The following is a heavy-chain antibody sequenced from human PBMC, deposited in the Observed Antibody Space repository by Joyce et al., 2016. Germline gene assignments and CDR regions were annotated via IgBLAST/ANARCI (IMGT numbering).Heavy chain of an antibody. CDR2: TSYDGGEK. CDR1: GFTFNTHA. V-gene: IGHV3-30*18. J-gene: IGHJ1*01. CDR3: VKSRSSLPAEFFPH. D-gene: IGHD2-2*01. Sequence: QVQLVESGGGVVQPGRSLRLSCTASGFTFNTHAMHWVRQAPGKGLEWVAVTSYDGGEKYYADSVKGRFTISKDNSKNTLYLQMNYLRAEDTAVYFCVKSRSSLPAEFFPHWGQGTLVIVSS.